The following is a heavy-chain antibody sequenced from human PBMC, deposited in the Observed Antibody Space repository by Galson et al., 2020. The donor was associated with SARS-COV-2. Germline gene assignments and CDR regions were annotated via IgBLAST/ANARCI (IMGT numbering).Heavy chain of an antibody. V-gene: IGHV1-69*13. CDR3: ATSRDLWFGEKYYYYGMDV. J-gene: IGHJ6*02. CDR2: IIPIFGTA. D-gene: IGHD3-10*01. CDR1: GGTFSSYA. Sequence: SVKVSCKASGGTFSSYAISWVRQAPGQGLEWMGGIIPIFGTANYAQKFQGRVTITADESTSTAYMELSSLRSEDTAVYYCATSRDLWFGEKYYYYGMDVWGQGTTVTVSS.